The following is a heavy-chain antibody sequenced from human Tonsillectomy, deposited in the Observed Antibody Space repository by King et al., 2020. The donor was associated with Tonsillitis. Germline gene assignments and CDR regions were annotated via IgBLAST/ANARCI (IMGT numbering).Heavy chain of an antibody. V-gene: IGHV3-7*01. CDR3: TRGDRTTTYYFDS. Sequence: DVQLVESGGGLVQPGGSLRLSCAASGFTFSNFWMSWVRQAPGKGLEWVASLKEDDSEIAYLDSVEGRFTISRDNAKNSLFLQMNSLRAEDTAVYYCTRGDRTTTYYFDSWGQGTLVTVSS. CDR2: LKEDDSEI. CDR1: GFTFSNFW. D-gene: IGHD3-22*01. J-gene: IGHJ4*02.